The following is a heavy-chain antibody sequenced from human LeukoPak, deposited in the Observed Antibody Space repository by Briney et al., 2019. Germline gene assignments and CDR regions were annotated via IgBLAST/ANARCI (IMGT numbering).Heavy chain of an antibody. D-gene: IGHD6-19*01. CDR1: GGSISSRSYH. CDR3: ARLFSSGWTGRLDY. CDR2: IYYSGST. V-gene: IGHV4-39*01. J-gene: IGHJ4*02. Sequence: SETLSLTCTVSGGSISSRSYHWGWIRQPPGKGLEWIGSIYYSGSTYYNPSLKGRVTISVDTSKNQFSLKLSSVTAADTAVYYCARLFSSGWTGRLDYWGQGTLVTVSS.